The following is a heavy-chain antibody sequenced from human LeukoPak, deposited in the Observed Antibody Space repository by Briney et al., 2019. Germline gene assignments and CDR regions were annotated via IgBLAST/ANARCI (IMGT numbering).Heavy chain of an antibody. CDR3: ARDSSGYYDY. CDR2: ISSSGSTI. Sequence: GGSLRLSCAASGFTFSSYEMNWVRQAPGKGLEWVSYISSSGSTIYYADSVKGRFTISRDNAKNSLYLQMNSLRAEDTAVCYCARDSSGYYDYWGQGTLVTVSS. J-gene: IGHJ4*02. CDR1: GFTFSSYE. D-gene: IGHD3-22*01. V-gene: IGHV3-48*03.